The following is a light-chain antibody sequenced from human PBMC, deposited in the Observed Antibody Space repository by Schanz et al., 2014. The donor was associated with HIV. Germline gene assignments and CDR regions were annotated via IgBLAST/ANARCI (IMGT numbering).Light chain of an antibody. CDR3: SSYTETDTLL. CDR1: SSDFGGYRY. V-gene: IGLV2-14*03. Sequence: QSALTQPASVSGSPGQSITISCTGTSSDFGGYRYVSWYQQHPGKAPKVLIYDVNNRPSGVSSRFSASKSANTASLTISGLQPEDEAHYYCSSYTETDTLLFGGGTKLTVL. CDR2: DVN. J-gene: IGLJ2*01.